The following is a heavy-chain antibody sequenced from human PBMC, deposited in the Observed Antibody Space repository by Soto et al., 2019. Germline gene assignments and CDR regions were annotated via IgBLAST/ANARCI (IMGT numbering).Heavy chain of an antibody. Sequence: EVQLVESGGGLVQPGGSLRLSCAASGFTVSSNYMSWVRQAPGKGLEWVSVIYSGGSTYYADSVKGRFTISRDNSKNTLYLQMNSLRAEDTAVYYCAREAPYYAKGAFDIWGQGTMVTVSS. J-gene: IGHJ3*02. CDR3: AREAPYYAKGAFDI. D-gene: IGHD3-3*01. CDR2: IYSGGST. V-gene: IGHV3-66*01. CDR1: GFTVSSNY.